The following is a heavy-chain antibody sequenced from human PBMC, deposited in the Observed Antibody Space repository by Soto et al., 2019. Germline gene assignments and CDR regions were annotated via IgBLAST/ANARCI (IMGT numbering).Heavy chain of an antibody. J-gene: IGHJ4*02. CDR2: IWYDGSNK. Sequence: QVQLVESGGGVVQPGRSLRLSCAASGFTFSSYGMHWVRQAPGKGLEWVAVIWYDGSNKYYADSVKGRFTISRDNSKNTLYLQMNSLRAEDTAVYCCARDLTGVTPPFDYWGQGTLVTVSS. CDR3: ARDLTGVTPPFDY. CDR1: GFTFSSYG. D-gene: IGHD7-27*01. V-gene: IGHV3-33*01.